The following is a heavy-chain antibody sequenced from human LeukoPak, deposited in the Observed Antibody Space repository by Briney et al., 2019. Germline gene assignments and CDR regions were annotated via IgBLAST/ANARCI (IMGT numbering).Heavy chain of an antibody. J-gene: IGHJ4*02. CDR2: ISGSGGST. CDR1: GFTFSSYA. Sequence: GGSLRLSCAASGFTFSSYAMSWVRQAPGKGLEWVSVISGSGGSTYYAGSVKGRFTISRDNSKNTLYLQMNSLRAEDTAVYYCAAPDYDILTGYSVDFDYWGQGTLVTVSS. V-gene: IGHV3-23*01. CDR3: AAPDYDILTGYSVDFDY. D-gene: IGHD3-9*01.